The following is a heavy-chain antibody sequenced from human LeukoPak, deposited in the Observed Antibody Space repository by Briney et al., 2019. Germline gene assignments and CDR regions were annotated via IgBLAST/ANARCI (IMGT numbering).Heavy chain of an antibody. CDR3: ARETNTSDSSGYIRADVRRDDY. J-gene: IGHJ4*02. CDR2: ISSSSNYI. Sequence: GGSLRLSCEASGFTFSSYSMNWVRQAPGKGLEWVSSISSSSNYIYYTDSVKGRFTISRDNARNSLYLQMNSLRAEDTAVYYCARETNTSDSSGYIRADVRRDDYWGQGTLVTVSS. V-gene: IGHV3-21*01. CDR1: GFTFSSYS. D-gene: IGHD3-22*01.